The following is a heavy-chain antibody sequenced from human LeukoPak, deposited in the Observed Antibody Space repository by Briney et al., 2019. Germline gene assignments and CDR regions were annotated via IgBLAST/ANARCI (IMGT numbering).Heavy chain of an antibody. V-gene: IGHV3-21*01. J-gene: IGHJ3*02. CDR3: ARGFNSSSWPNDDAFDI. CDR2: ISSSSSYI. Sequence: GGSLRLSCAASGFTLSSYSMNWVRQAPGKGLEWVSSISSSSSYIYYADSVKGRFTISRDNAKNSLYLQMNSLRAEDTAVYYCARGFNSSSWPNDDAFDIWGQGTMVTVSS. CDR1: GFTLSSYS. D-gene: IGHD6-13*01.